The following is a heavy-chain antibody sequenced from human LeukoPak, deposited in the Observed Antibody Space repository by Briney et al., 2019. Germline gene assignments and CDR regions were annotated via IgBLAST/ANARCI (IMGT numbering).Heavy chain of an antibody. Sequence: GESLQISCMGSGYSFTNYWIGWVRQMPGKGLEWMGIIYPGDSDARYSPSFQGQVTISADKSISTVYLQWSSLKVSDTAMYYCARLIPDFYDTSGLYFDYWGQGTLVTVSS. CDR1: GYSFTNYW. CDR2: IYPGDSDA. D-gene: IGHD3-22*01. V-gene: IGHV5-51*01. CDR3: ARLIPDFYDTSGLYFDY. J-gene: IGHJ4*02.